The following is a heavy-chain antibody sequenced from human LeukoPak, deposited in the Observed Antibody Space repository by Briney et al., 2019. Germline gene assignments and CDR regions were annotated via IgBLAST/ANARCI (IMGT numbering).Heavy chain of an antibody. CDR3: ARSVAVVTATFGY. J-gene: IGHJ4*02. CDR2: INSDGSST. V-gene: IGHV3-74*01. Sequence: GGSLRLSCAASGFTFNSYSMHWVRQAPGKGLVWVSRINSDGSSTSYADPVKGRFTISRDNAKNTLYLQMNSLRAEDTAVYYCARSVAVVTATFGYWGQGTLVTVSS. D-gene: IGHD2-15*01. CDR1: GFTFNSYS.